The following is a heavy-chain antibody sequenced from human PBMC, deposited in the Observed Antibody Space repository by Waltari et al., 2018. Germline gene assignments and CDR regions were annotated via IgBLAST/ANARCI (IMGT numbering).Heavy chain of an antibody. J-gene: IGHJ4*02. CDR2: IWYDGSNK. D-gene: IGHD1-26*01. V-gene: IGHV3-33*01. CDR3: ARVGAGATRALDY. CDR1: YG. Sequence: YGMQWVRQAPGKGLEWVAVIWYDGSNKYYADSVRGRFTISRDNSKNTVYLQMNSLGGEDTAVYYCARVGAGATRALDYWGQGTLVTVSS.